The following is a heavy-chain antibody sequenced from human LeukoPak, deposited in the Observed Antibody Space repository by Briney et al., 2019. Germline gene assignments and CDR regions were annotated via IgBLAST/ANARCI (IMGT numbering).Heavy chain of an antibody. CDR1: GFTLRSYW. V-gene: IGHV3-7*01. CDR2: IKDDGSEK. CDR3: ARTASPGLQFYSFDS. Sequence: GGSLRLSCAASGFTLRSYWMSWVRQAPGKGLEWVANIKDDGSEKYYVDSVKGRFTISRDNAKNSLYLQMNSLGGEDTAVYYCARTASPGLQFYSFDSWGHGTLVIVSS. J-gene: IGHJ4*01. D-gene: IGHD5-24*01.